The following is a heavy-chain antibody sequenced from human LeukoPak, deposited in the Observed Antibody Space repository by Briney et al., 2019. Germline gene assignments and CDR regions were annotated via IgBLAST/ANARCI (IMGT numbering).Heavy chain of an antibody. J-gene: IGHJ5*02. CDR3: VRGSSGTVVRGIAWAWFDP. Sequence: GGSLRLSCAASGFTFSSQWMSWIRQTPGKGLDWVANTKPDGGETYYVDSVNGRFTISRDNAKNSLYLQMNSLRAEDTAVYYCVRGSSGTVVRGIAWAWFDPWGQGTLVTVSS. V-gene: IGHV3-7*05. CDR2: TKPDGGET. CDR1: GFTFSSQW. D-gene: IGHD3-10*01.